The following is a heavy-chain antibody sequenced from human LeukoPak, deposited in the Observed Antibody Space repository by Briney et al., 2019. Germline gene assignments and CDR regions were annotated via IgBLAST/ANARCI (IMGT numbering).Heavy chain of an antibody. Sequence: SETLSLICSVSGGSIASGSYYWGWVRQSPGKGLDWIGSVHSSGKTYYNPSLNNRLIISADTSTDQFSLRLSPVTAADTAVYFCVRDIGNFEIDYWGQGTLVAVSS. CDR3: VRDIGNFEIDY. V-gene: IGHV4-39*02. J-gene: IGHJ4*02. CDR2: VHSSGKT. D-gene: IGHD1-7*01. CDR1: GGSIASGSYY.